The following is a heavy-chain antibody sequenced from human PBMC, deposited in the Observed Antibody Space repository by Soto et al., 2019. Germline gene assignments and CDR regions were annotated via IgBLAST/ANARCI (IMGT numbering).Heavy chain of an antibody. CDR1: GFIVSDTY. J-gene: IGHJ4*02. CDR3: ARLGTDSSGYRDY. Sequence: EVQLVESGGGLIQPGGSLRLSCAASGFIVSDTYMSWVRQAPGKGLEWLSVIYSGGSTFYADSVMGRFTISRDKSKNMLYLQMNTLRAEDTAVYYCARLGTDSSGYRDYWGQGTLVTVSS. V-gene: IGHV3-53*01. CDR2: IYSGGST. D-gene: IGHD3-22*01.